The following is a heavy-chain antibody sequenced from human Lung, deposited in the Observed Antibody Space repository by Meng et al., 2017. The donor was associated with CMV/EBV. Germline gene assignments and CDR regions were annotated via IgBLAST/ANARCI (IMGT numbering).Heavy chain of an antibody. CDR2: IHHSGTT. V-gene: IGHV4-39*07. D-gene: IGHD2-2*01. CDR3: TRDPHCSRASCLKFDP. J-gene: IGHJ5*02. Sequence: SETLSLXCTVSGDSISSSNYYWAWIRQPPGKGLEWIVSIHHSGTTYYNSSLKSRVIMSLDTSKNQFSLELNSVTAADTSVYYCTRDPHCSRASCLKFDPXGQGXLVTVSS. CDR1: GDSISSSNYY.